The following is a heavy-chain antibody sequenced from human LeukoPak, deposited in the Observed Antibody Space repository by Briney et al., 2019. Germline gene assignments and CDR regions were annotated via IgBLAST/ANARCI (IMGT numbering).Heavy chain of an antibody. CDR1: GGSISSYY. CDR2: IYYSGST. Sequence: SETLSLTCTVSGGSISSYYWSWIRQPPGKGLEWIGYIYYSGSTDYNPSLKSRVTISIDTSKNQFSLKLSSVTAADTAVYYCARGYSTQPTDYWGQGTLVTVSS. J-gene: IGHJ4*02. D-gene: IGHD5-18*01. V-gene: IGHV4-59*01. CDR3: ARGYSTQPTDY.